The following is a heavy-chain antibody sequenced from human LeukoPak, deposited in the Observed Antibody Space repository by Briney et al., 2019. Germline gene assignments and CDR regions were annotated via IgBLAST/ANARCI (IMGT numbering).Heavy chain of an antibody. D-gene: IGHD5-18*01. CDR1: GFTFSSYW. CDR2: IKQDGSEK. J-gene: IGHJ4*02. CDR3: AREGYSYAYYFDY. Sequence: SGGSLRLSCAASGFTFSSYWMNWVRQAPGKGLEWVANIKQDGSEKNYVDSVEGRFTISRDNAKNSLYLQMNSLRAEDTAVYYCAREGYSYAYYFDYWGQGTLVTVSP. V-gene: IGHV3-7*01.